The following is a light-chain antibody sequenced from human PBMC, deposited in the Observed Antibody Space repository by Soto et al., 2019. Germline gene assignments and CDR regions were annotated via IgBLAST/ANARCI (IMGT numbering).Light chain of an antibody. J-gene: IGKJ2*03. CDR2: GAS. V-gene: IGKV3-15*01. CDR3: QQYNNWPG. Sequence: EIVMTQSPATLSVSPGERATLSCRASQSVSSNLAWYQQKPGQAPRLLIYGASTRATGIPARFSGSGSGTDFTLTISSLQSEDFAVYYCQQYNNWPGFGQGTKLEIK. CDR1: QSVSSN.